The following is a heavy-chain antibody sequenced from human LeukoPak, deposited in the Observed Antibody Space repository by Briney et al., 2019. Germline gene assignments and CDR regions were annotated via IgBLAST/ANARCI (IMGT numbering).Heavy chain of an antibody. Sequence: GGSLRLSCAASGFTFSSAAMSWVRQAPGKGLEWVSAISNNGGYTYYADSVQGRFTISRDNSKSTLCLQMNSLRAEDTAVYYCAKQLGYCSDGSCYFPYWGQGTLVTVSS. D-gene: IGHD2-15*01. V-gene: IGHV3-23*01. CDR2: ISNNGGYT. CDR1: GFTFSSAA. CDR3: AKQLGYCSDGSCYFPY. J-gene: IGHJ4*02.